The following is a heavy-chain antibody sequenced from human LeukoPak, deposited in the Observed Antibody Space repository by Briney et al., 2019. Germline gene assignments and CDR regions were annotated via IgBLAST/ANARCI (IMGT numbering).Heavy chain of an antibody. J-gene: IGHJ1*01. CDR2: ISWNSGSI. CDR1: GFTFDDYA. Sequence: PGGSLRLSCAASGFTFDDYAMHWVRQAPGKGLEWVSGISWNSGSIGYADSVKGRFTISRDNAKNSLYLQMNSLRAEDTALYYCAKDLYRYRYSGSYPHWGQGTLVTVSS. CDR3: AKDLYRYRYSGSYPH. V-gene: IGHV3-9*01. D-gene: IGHD1-26*01.